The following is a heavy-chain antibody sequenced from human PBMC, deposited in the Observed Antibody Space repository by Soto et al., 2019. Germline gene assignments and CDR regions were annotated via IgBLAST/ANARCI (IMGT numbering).Heavy chain of an antibody. CDR3: ARDEGGYDILTGYYKAHHFDY. D-gene: IGHD3-9*01. CDR1: GYTFTHFY. J-gene: IGHJ4*02. Sequence: QVQLVQSGADVKKPGDSVKVSCSASGYTFTHFYLTWVRQAPGQGLEWMGAISPHNFNTNFAQKFQGRVTLTTDTSTSIAYMELRSLRSDDTAVYYCARDEGGYDILTGYYKAHHFDYWGQGVMVTVSS. CDR2: ISPHNFNT. V-gene: IGHV1-18*01.